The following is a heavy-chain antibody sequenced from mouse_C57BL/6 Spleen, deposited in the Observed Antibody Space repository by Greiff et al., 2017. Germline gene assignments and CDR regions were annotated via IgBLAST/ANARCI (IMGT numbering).Heavy chain of an antibody. CDR2: INYDGSST. Sequence: EVQLVESEGGLVQPGSSMKLSCTASGFTFSDYYMAWVRQVPEKGLEWVANINYDGSSTYYLDSLKSRFIISRDNAKNILYLQMSSLKSEDTATYYCAREVTTVVATGNFEVWGTGTTVTVSS. J-gene: IGHJ1*03. CDR1: GFTFSDYY. CDR3: AREVTTVVATGNFEV. D-gene: IGHD1-1*01. V-gene: IGHV5-16*01.